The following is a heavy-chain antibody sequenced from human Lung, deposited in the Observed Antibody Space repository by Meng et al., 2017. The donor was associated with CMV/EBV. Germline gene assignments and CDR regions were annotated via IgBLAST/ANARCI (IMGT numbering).Heavy chain of an antibody. D-gene: IGHD5-18*01. CDR2: INPRGGGP. CDR3: SREAETANDY. J-gene: IGHJ4*02. Sequence: SXXVSCKASGYTFADYFIHWVRQAPGQGLEWMGRINPRGGGPNYVQKYQDRVTLTMDTSITTAYLEMSGLTSDDTAVYYCSREAETANDYWGQGTLVTVSS. CDR1: GYTFADYF. V-gene: IGHV1-2*02.